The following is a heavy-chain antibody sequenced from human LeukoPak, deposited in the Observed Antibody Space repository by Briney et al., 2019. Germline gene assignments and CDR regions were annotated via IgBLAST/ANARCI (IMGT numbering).Heavy chain of an antibody. CDR2: IYYSGST. D-gene: IGHD5-18*01. J-gene: IGHJ4*02. Sequence: KPSETLSLTCTVSGGSINYYYWNWIRQPPGKGLEWIGYIYYSGSTNYNPSLKSRVTISVDTSKNQFSLKLSSVTAADTAVYYCARFTYTAPFDYWGQGTLVTVSS. CDR3: ARFTYTAPFDY. V-gene: IGHV4-59*08. CDR1: GGSINYYY.